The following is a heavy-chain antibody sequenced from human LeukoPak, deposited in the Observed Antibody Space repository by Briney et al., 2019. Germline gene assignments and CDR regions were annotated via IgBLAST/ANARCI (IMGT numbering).Heavy chain of an antibody. Sequence: PGGSLRLSCAASGFTFSVYEMNWVRQAPGKGLEWFSYITSGGGTIYYADSVKGRFTISRDNAKNSLYLQMNSLRADDTATYYCARGFNYAFDYWGQGTLVTASS. J-gene: IGHJ4*02. CDR1: GFTFSVYE. V-gene: IGHV3-48*03. CDR2: ITSGGGTI. CDR3: ARGFNYAFDY. D-gene: IGHD2-2*01.